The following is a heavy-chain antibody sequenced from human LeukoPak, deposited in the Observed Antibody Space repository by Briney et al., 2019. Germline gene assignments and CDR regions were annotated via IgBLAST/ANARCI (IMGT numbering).Heavy chain of an antibody. D-gene: IGHD1-26*01. CDR2: ISAYNGNT. CDR1: GYTFTSYG. CDR3: ARERGAYSGSYALYY. V-gene: IGHV1-18*01. Sequence: GASVKVSCKASGYTFTSYGISWVRQAPGRGLEWMGWISAYNGNTNYAQKLQGRVTMTTDTSTSTAYMELRSLRSDDTAVYYCARERGAYSGSYALYYWGQGTLVTVSS. J-gene: IGHJ4*02.